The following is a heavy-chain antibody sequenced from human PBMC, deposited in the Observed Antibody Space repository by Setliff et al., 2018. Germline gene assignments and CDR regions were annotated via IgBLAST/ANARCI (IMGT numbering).Heavy chain of an antibody. CDR3: ARLDGAGLWSHYYYYYMDV. CDR1: GGSISSSSYY. J-gene: IGHJ6*03. Sequence: PSESLCLTCTVSGGSISSSSYYWGWIRQPPGKGLEWIGSTYYRGSTYYNPSLKSRVTISVDTSKNQFSLKLSSVTAADTAVYYCARLDGAGLWSHYYYYYMDVWGKGTTVTVSS. V-gene: IGHV4-39*01. CDR2: TYYRGST. D-gene: IGHD5-18*01.